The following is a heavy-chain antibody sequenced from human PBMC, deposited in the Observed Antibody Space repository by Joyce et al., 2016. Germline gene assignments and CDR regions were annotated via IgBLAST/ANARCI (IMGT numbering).Heavy chain of an antibody. CDR1: GYRFTNYW. J-gene: IGHJ4*02. V-gene: IGHV5-10-1*03. Sequence: EVQLVQSGAEVKKPGDSLRIPCKGSGYRFTNYWITWVRQMPGKGLEGMGSIDPVDSQTNYSPSFQGHVTISADKCINTAYLQWSNLKASDTVMYYCAIYNLYYYDTSGWGQGTLVTVSS. CDR3: AIYNLYYYDTSG. D-gene: IGHD3-22*01. CDR2: IDPVDSQT.